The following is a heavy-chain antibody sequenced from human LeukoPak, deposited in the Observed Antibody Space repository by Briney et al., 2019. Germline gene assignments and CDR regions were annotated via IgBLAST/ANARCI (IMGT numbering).Heavy chain of an antibody. D-gene: IGHD2-8*01. J-gene: IGHJ3*01. V-gene: IGHV3-33*01. CDR3: ARPRLFKGVFDD. CDR1: GFTFSSYG. CDR2: IGYVGSEK. Sequence: PGGSLRLSCAASGFTFSSYGMDCVRQAPGKGLGWAAVIGYVGSEKHYVDSVKCRFSISRDKSKNTLFLQMNSLRVEDTAVYFCARPRLFKGVFDDWGQGTVVTVSS.